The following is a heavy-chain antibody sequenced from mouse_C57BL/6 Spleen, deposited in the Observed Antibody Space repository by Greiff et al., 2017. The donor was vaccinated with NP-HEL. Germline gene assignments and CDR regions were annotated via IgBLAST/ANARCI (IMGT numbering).Heavy chain of an antibody. Sequence: QVQLKESGAELVKPGASVKISCKASGYAFSSYWMNWVKQRPGKGLEWIGQIYPGDGDTNYNGKFKGKATLTADKSSSTAYMQLSSLTSEDSAVYFCARGDGKGDLYYAMDYWGQGTSVTVSS. V-gene: IGHV1-80*01. CDR3: ARGDGKGDLYYAMDY. CDR2: IYPGDGDT. D-gene: IGHD2-1*01. CDR1: GYAFSSYW. J-gene: IGHJ4*01.